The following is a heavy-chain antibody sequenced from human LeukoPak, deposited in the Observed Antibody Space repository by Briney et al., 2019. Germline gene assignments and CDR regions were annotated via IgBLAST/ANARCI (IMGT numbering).Heavy chain of an antibody. J-gene: IGHJ4*02. D-gene: IGHD1-26*01. CDR1: GFTFSSYS. CDR2: ISSSSSYI. V-gene: IGHV3-21*01. CDR3: GRDRWEPLTVFDY. Sequence: GGSLRLSCAASGFTFSSYSMNWVRQAPGKGLEWVSSISSSSSYIYYADSVKGRFTISRDNAKNSLYLQMNSLRAEDTAVYCCGRDRWEPLTVFDYWGQGTLATVSS.